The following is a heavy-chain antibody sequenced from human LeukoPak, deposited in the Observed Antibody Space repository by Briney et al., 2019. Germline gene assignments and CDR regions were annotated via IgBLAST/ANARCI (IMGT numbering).Heavy chain of an antibody. D-gene: IGHD6-19*01. Sequence: GASVKVSCKASGYTFTSYGISWVRQAPGQGLEWMGWISVYNGNTNYAQKLQGRVTMTTDTSTTTAYMELRSLRSDDTAVYYCARLEQWLHQEWFDPWGQGTLVTVSS. CDR1: GYTFTSYG. CDR3: ARLEQWLHQEWFDP. V-gene: IGHV1-18*01. J-gene: IGHJ5*02. CDR2: ISVYNGNT.